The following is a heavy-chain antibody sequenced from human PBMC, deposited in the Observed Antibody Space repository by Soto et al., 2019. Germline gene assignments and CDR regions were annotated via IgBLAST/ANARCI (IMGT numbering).Heavy chain of an antibody. J-gene: IGHJ4*02. D-gene: IGHD6-6*01. V-gene: IGHV3-7*01. CDR2: IKQDGSEK. CDR3: ARDPGGRSSPFDY. CDR1: GFTFSSYW. Sequence: EVQLVESGGGLVQPGGSLRLSCAASGFTFSSYWMSWVRQAPGKGLEWVANIKQDGSEKYYVDSVKGRFTISRDNAKNSLYLQMNSLRAEDTAVYYCARDPGGRSSPFDYWGQGTLVTVSS.